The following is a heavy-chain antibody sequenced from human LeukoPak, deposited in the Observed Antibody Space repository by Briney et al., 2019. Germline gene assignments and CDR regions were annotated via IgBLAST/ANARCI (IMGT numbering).Heavy chain of an antibody. CDR3: ARQGGSVLHYSDY. Sequence: PSETLSLTCTVSGGSISSSSYYWGWIRQPPGKGLEWLGSIYYSGSTYYNPSLKSRVTISVDTSKNQFSLKLSSVTAADTAVYYCARQGGSVLHYSDYWGQGTLVTVSS. CDR2: IYYSGST. V-gene: IGHV4-39*01. D-gene: IGHD5-12*01. J-gene: IGHJ4*02. CDR1: GGSISSSSYY.